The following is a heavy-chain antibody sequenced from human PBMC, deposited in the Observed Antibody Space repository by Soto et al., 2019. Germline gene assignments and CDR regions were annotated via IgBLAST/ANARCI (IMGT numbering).Heavy chain of an antibody. J-gene: IGHJ4*02. CDR2: IYYSGST. CDR1: GGSISSSSYY. Sequence: QLQLQESGPGMVKPSETLSLTCTVSGGSISSSSYYWGWIRQPPGKGLEWIGSIYYSGSTYYNPSLKSRVTSSVDTSKNQCSLKLSSVTAADTAVYYCASRYSSGWLDFDYWGQGTLVTVSS. D-gene: IGHD6-19*01. V-gene: IGHV4-39*01. CDR3: ASRYSSGWLDFDY.